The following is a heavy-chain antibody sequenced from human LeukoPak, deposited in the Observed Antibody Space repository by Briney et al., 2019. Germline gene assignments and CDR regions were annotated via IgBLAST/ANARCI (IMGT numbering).Heavy chain of an antibody. D-gene: IGHD4-17*01. V-gene: IGHV1-2*02. CDR1: GYTFTGYY. CDR3: AIDAERKTTVTTRDY. CDR2: INPNSGGT. Sequence: ASVKVSCKASGYTFTGYYMQWVRQAPGQGLEWMGWINPNSGGTNYAQKFQGRVTMTRDTSISTAYMELSRLRSDDTAVYYCAIDAERKTTVTTRDYWGQGTLVTVSS. J-gene: IGHJ4*02.